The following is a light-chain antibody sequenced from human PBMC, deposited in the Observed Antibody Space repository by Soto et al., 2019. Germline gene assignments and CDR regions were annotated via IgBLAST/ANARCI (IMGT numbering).Light chain of an antibody. J-gene: IGLJ1*01. CDR1: SSDVGDYNS. CDR2: DVS. Sequence: QSALTQPRSVSGSPGQSVTVSCIGTSSDVGDYNSVSWYQQHPGKAPKLMIYDVSKRPSGVPDRFSGSKSGNTASLTISGLQAEDEADYYCCSYVGGYSYVFGIGTKLTVL. CDR3: CSYVGGYSYV. V-gene: IGLV2-11*01.